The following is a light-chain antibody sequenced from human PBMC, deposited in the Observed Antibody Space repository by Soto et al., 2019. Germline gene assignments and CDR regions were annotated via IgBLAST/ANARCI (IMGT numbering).Light chain of an antibody. V-gene: IGKV3-11*01. CDR3: RQRSNWPPIT. Sequence: ILLTQSPVTLSLSPGERATLSCRASQSVSSYLAWYQQKPGQAPRLLIYDASNRATGSPARCSGSGSGTDVTLTISSRVQEEVAVYYCRQRSNWPPITVGQGTRLEI. CDR1: QSVSSY. J-gene: IGKJ5*01. CDR2: DAS.